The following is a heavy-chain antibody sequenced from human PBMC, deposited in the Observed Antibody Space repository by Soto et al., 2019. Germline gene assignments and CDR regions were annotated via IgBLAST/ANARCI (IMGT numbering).Heavy chain of an antibody. CDR2: IIPLFGTA. V-gene: IGHV1-69*01. J-gene: IGHJ6*02. D-gene: IGHD2-2*01. Sequence: QVQLVQSGAEVKKPGSSVKVSCKASGGTFSSYAISWVRQAPGQGLEWMGGIIPLFGTANYAQKFQGRVTITADESTSTAYMELSSLRSEDTAVYYCAREEVVVVPAAMGYYYYGMDVWGQGTTVTVSS. CDR3: AREEVVVVPAAMGYYYYGMDV. CDR1: GGTFSSYA.